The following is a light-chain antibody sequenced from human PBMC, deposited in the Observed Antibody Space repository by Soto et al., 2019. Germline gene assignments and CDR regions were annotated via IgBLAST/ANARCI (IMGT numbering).Light chain of an antibody. CDR3: QKYGSLPWT. Sequence: EIVLTQSPGSLSLSPGERATLSCRASQSVTSSYLAWYQQKPGQAPRLLIYCASSRATGIPDRFSGSGSGIYFTLTISRLEPEDLKVYYCQKYGSLPWTFGQGTKVVIK. V-gene: IGKV3-20*01. J-gene: IGKJ1*01. CDR1: QSVTSSY. CDR2: CAS.